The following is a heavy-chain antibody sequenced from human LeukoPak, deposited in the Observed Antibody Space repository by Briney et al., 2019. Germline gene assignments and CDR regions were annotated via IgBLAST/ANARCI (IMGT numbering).Heavy chain of an antibody. CDR1: GFTFSSYG. CDR2: ISYDGSNK. V-gene: IGHV3-30*03. Sequence: GGSLSPSCAASGFTFSSYGMHWVRQPPGKGLEWVAVISYDGSNKYYADSVKGRFTISRDNSKNTLYLQMNSLRAEDTAVYYCARELRISMVRGGTGAFDIWGQGTMVTVSS. J-gene: IGHJ3*02. D-gene: IGHD3-10*01. CDR3: ARELRISMVRGGTGAFDI.